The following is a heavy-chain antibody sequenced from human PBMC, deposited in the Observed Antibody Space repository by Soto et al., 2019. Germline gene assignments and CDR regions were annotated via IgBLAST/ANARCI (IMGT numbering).Heavy chain of an antibody. V-gene: IGHV4-59*01. CDR2: IYYSGSP. CDR3: AKDRMDHNSVWDPFDI. Sequence: QVQLQESGPGLVKPSETLSLTCTVSGGSISNYFWNWIRQPPGKGLEWIGSIYYSGSPNYNPSLKSRVTISVDTSRSQFSLNLNSVTAADTAVYYCAKDRMDHNSVWDPFDIWGQGTMVTVSS. J-gene: IGHJ3*02. CDR1: GGSISNYF. D-gene: IGHD1-20*01.